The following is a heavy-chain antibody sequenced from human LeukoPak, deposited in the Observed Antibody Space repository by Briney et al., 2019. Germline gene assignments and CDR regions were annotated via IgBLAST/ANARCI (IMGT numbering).Heavy chain of an antibody. CDR3: SRASFGVVVNMYYFDY. D-gene: IGHD3-3*01. CDR1: GFTFGDYA. Sequence: PGGSLRLSCAASGFTFGDYAMGWFRQAPGKGLEWLSFIKSKVYGETIEYAASVKGRFTISRDDSKSIAYLHMNGLETEDTAIYFCSRASFGVVVNMYYFDYWGLGTLVTVSS. J-gene: IGHJ4*02. CDR2: IKSKVYGETI. V-gene: IGHV3-49*03.